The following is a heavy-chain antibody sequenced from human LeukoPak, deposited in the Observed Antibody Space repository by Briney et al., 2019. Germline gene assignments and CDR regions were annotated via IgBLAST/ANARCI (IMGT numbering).Heavy chain of an antibody. CDR1: GGSISSGSYY. D-gene: IGHD7-27*01. V-gene: IGHV4-61*02. CDR3: ARDSHWGVPFDY. CDR2: IYTSGST. J-gene: IGHJ4*02. Sequence: SQTLSLTCTVSGGSISSGSYYWSWIRQPAGKGLEWIGRIYTSGSTDYNPSLKSRVTMSVDTSKNQFSLKLRSVTAADTAVYYCARDSHWGVPFDYWGQGTLVTVSS.